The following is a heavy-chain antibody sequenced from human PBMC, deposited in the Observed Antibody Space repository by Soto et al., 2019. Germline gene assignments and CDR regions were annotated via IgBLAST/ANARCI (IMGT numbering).Heavy chain of an antibody. J-gene: IGHJ6*02. CDR2: INPNSGGT. V-gene: IGHV1-2*02. Sequence: ASVKVSCKASGYTFTGYYMHWVRQAPGQGLEWMGWINPNSGGTNYAQKFQGRVTMTRDTSISTAYMELSRLRSDDTAVYYCARAGGSSWYEDYYYGMDVWSQGTTVTVSS. D-gene: IGHD6-13*01. CDR1: GYTFTGYY. CDR3: ARAGGSSWYEDYYYGMDV.